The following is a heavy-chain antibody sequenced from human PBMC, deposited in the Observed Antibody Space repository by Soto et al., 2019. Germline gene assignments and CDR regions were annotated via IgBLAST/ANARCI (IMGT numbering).Heavy chain of an antibody. J-gene: IGHJ6*02. CDR2: VSYDGSIK. V-gene: IGHV3-30*18. D-gene: IGHD6-19*01. CDR3: AKDGSHLAVAGTSPTSYFYGLAV. Sequence: PGGSLRLSCAASGFTFSVYGMHWVRQAPGKGLEWVALVSYDGSIKYYADSVKGRFTISRDNPKNTLYLQMNSLRVEDTAVYYCAKDGSHLAVAGTSPTSYFYGLAVWGQGTTVTVSS. CDR1: GFTFSVYG.